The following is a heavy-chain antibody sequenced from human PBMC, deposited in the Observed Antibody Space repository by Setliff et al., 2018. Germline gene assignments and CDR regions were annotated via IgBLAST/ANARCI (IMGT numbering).Heavy chain of an antibody. J-gene: IGHJ6*03. D-gene: IGHD3-10*01. V-gene: IGHV4-39*01. CDR3: ARHDARGYYYYMDV. Sequence: SETLSLTCSVSGGSIMSASHFWSWIRQPAGKGLEWIGSIYYSGTTYYNPSLKSPVTISIDTSKNQFSLKLSSVTAADTAIYYCARHDARGYYYYMDVWGEGPTVTVSS. CDR2: IYYSGTT. CDR1: GGSIMSASHF.